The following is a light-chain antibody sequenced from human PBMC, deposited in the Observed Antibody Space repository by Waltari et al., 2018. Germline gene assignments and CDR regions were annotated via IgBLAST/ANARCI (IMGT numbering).Light chain of an antibody. Sequence: DIQMTQSPSTLSASVGDRVTITCRASQTISSWLAWYQQKAGKAPKLLIYDASTLESGVPSRFSGSGSGTEFTLTISSLNPDDFATYYFQQYDSFSYTFGQGTKLEIK. CDR3: QQYDSFSYT. J-gene: IGKJ2*01. V-gene: IGKV1-5*01. CDR2: DAS. CDR1: QTISSW.